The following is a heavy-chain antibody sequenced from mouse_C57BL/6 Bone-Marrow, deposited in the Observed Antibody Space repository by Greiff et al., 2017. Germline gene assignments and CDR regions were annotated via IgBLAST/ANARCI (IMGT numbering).Heavy chain of an antibody. J-gene: IGHJ3*01. CDR3: ARGNYCGSSGAWFAY. V-gene: IGHV1-52*01. D-gene: IGHD1-1*01. CDR1: GYTFTSYW. CDR2: IDPSDSET. Sequence: QVQLQQPGAELVRPGSSVKLSCKASGYTFTSYWMHWVKQRPIQGLEWIGNIDPSDSETHSNQKFKDKATLNVDKSSSTAYMQLSSLTSEDSAVYYCARGNYCGSSGAWFAYWGQGTLVTVSA.